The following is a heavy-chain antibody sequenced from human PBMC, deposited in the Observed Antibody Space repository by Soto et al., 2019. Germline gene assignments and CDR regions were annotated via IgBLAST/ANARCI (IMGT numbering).Heavy chain of an antibody. V-gene: IGHV4-30-4*01. J-gene: IGHJ5*02. Sequence: SETLSLTCTVSGGSISSGDYYWSWIRQPPGKGLEWIGYIYYSGSTYYNPSLKSRVTISVDTSKNQFSLKLSSVTAADTAVYYCATEYYGNYSWFDPWGQGTLVTVSS. CDR3: ATEYYGNYSWFDP. CDR1: GGSISSGDYY. D-gene: IGHD3-16*01. CDR2: IYYSGST.